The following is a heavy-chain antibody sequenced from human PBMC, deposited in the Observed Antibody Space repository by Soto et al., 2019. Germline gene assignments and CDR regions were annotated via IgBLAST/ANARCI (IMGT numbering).Heavy chain of an antibody. Sequence: SETLSLTCTVSGGSISSGGYYWSWIRQHPGKGLEWIGYIYYSGSTYYNPSLKSRVTISVDTSKNQFSLELSGLRSEDTAVYYCARDPCITRCPDYWGQGTLVTVSS. J-gene: IGHJ4*02. CDR2: IYYSGST. CDR1: GGSISSGGYY. CDR3: ARDPCITRCPDY. V-gene: IGHV4-31*03. D-gene: IGHD2-2*01.